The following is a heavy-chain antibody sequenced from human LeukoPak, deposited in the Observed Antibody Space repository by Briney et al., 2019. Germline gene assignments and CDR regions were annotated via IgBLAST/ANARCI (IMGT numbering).Heavy chain of an antibody. J-gene: IGHJ4*02. CDR3: AKDSGGAALSHIDY. CDR1: GFTFSSYG. Sequence: GGSLRLSCGASGFTFSSYGMHWVRQAPGKGLEGVAVISYDGSNKYYADSVKGRFTISRDNSKNTLYLQMNSLRAEATAVYYRAKDSGGAALSHIDYWGQGTLVTVSS. V-gene: IGHV3-30*18. D-gene: IGHD3-10*01. CDR2: ISYDGSNK.